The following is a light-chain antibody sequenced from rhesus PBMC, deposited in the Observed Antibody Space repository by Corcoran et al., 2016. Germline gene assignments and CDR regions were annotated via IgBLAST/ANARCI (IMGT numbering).Light chain of an antibody. J-gene: IGKJ2*01. Sequence: EIVMTQSPATLSLSPGERATLSCRASQSVGSTLAWYQHKPGQAPRLLSYYASTRATGIPDRFSGSGSGTEFTLTISSLDPEDVGVYYCQKYNEWPPYTFGQGTKVEIK. V-gene: IGKV3-42*02. CDR3: QKYNEWPPYT. CDR1: QSVGST. CDR2: YAS.